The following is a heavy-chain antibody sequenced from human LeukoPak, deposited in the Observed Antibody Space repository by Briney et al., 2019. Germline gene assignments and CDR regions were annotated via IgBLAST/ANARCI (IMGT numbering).Heavy chain of an antibody. CDR3: ARDRAEEKTWVEFDA. CDR1: GFTFITYA. V-gene: IGHV3-30*14. Sequence: PGGSLRLSCAASGFTFITYAMHWVRQAPGKGLEWVAVISDDGSNKYYADSVKGRFTISKDNSKNTVYLQMNRLRDEDMALYFCARDRAEEKTWVEFDAWGQGTLVTVSS. J-gene: IGHJ5*02. CDR2: ISDDGSNK.